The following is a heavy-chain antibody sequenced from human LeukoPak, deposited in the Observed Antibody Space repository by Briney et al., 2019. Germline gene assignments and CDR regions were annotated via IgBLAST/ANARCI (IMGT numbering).Heavy chain of an antibody. CDR3: ARGLWAGLSYFDY. D-gene: IGHD3-16*02. CDR1: GFTFSSYD. Sequence: GGSLTLSCAASGFTFSSYDMHWVRHATGKGLEWVSAIGTAGDTYYPGSVKGRFTISRENAKNSLYLQMNSLRAGDTAVYYCARGLWAGLSYFDYWGQGTLVTVSS. J-gene: IGHJ4*02. V-gene: IGHV3-13*04. CDR2: IGTAGDT.